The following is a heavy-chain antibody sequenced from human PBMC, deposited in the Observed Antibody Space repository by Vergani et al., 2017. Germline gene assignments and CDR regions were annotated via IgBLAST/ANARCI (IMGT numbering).Heavy chain of an antibody. CDR1: GYTFTSYD. J-gene: IGHJ3*02. CDR2: MNPNSGNT. D-gene: IGHD2-15*01. CDR3: ARVCSGGSCYPTFADAFDI. V-gene: IGHV1-8*01. Sequence: QVQLVQSGAEVKKPGASVKVSCKASGYTFTSYDINWVRQATGQGLEWMGWMNPNSGNTGYAQKFQGRVTMTRNTSISTAYMELRSLRSDDTAVYYCARVCSGGSCYPTFADAFDIWGQGTMVTVSS.